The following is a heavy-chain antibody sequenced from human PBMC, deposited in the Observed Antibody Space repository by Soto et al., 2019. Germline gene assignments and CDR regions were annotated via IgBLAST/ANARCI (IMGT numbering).Heavy chain of an antibody. D-gene: IGHD6-6*01. J-gene: IGHJ4*02. Sequence: VKVSCKASGYTFTSYGISWVRQAPGQGLEWMGRISAYNGNTTYAQKFKGRVTMTSDTSTSKAYMELSRLRSEDSAVYFCARDSIVARYYFDYWGQGTPVTVSS. V-gene: IGHV1-18*01. CDR3: ARDSIVARYYFDY. CDR2: ISAYNGNT. CDR1: GYTFTSYG.